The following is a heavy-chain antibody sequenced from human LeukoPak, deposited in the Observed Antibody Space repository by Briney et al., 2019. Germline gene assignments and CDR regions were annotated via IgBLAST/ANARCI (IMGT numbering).Heavy chain of an antibody. Sequence: GASVKVSCKASGYTFTSYYMHWVRQAPGQGLEWMGIINPSGGSTSYAQKFQGRVTMTRDTSTSTVYLELSRLRSDDTAVYYCARAPGIVTAGKIDYWGRGTLVTVSS. V-gene: IGHV1-46*01. J-gene: IGHJ4*02. CDR3: ARAPGIVTAGKIDY. D-gene: IGHD6-13*01. CDR2: INPSGGST. CDR1: GYTFTSYY.